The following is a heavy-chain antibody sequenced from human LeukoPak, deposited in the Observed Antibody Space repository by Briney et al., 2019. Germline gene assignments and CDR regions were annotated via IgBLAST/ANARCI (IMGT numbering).Heavy chain of an antibody. Sequence: GRSLRLSCAASGFTFSSYGMHWVRQAPGKGLEWGAFIWYDGSNKYYADSVKGRFAISRDNSKNTLYLQMNSMRAEDTAVYYCARPRGGYGDYGHFDYWGQGTLVTVSS. CDR1: GFTFSSYG. CDR2: IWYDGSNK. CDR3: ARPRGGYGDYGHFDY. D-gene: IGHD4-17*01. V-gene: IGHV3-33*01. J-gene: IGHJ4*02.